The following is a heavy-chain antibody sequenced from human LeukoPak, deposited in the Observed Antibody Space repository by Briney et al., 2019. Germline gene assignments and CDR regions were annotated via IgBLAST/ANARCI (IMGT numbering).Heavy chain of an antibody. Sequence: SQTLSLTCAISGDSVSRNTAGWSWIRQSPSRGLEWLGRTYYRSKWYNDYAVSVKSRITINPDTSKNQFSLQLNSVTPEDTAVYYCARGPQYYYDSSGYQIWGQGTLVTVSS. CDR1: GDSVSRNTAG. J-gene: IGHJ4*02. V-gene: IGHV6-1*01. CDR2: TYYRSKWYN. CDR3: ARGPQYYYDSSGYQI. D-gene: IGHD3-22*01.